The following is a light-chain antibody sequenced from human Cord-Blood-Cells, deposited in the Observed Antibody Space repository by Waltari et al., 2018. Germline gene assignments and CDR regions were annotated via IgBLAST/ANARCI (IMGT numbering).Light chain of an antibody. CDR1: SSDVGGYNY. CDR2: VVS. J-gene: IGLJ2*01. V-gene: IGLV2-14*01. CDR3: SSYTSSSTLG. Sequence: QSALTQPASVSGSPGQSITISCTGTSSDVGGYNYVSWYQQHPGKAPKRMLYVVSHRLAVVSNGVCGAKSGNAASLTISGLQAEDENDYYCSSYTSSSTLGVGGGTKLTVL.